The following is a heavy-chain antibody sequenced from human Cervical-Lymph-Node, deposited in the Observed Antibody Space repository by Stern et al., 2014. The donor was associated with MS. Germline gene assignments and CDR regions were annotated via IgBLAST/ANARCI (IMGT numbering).Heavy chain of an antibody. CDR2: ISGYKGNT. CDR3: AIMGTNGIDV. V-gene: IGHV1-18*01. CDR1: GDTFGTYG. D-gene: IGHD5-18*01. Sequence: QVQLVQSGPEVKKPGASVKVSCKASGDTFGTYGVNWVRQAPGQRLEWLGLISGYKGNTNYAQRLQGRVTLTTDTSTTTAYMELRSLRSDDTAVYYCAIMGTNGIDVWGQGTTVTVSS. J-gene: IGHJ6*02.